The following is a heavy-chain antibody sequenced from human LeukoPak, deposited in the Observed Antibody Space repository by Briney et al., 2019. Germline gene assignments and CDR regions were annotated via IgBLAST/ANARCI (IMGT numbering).Heavy chain of an antibody. CDR1: GGSISSYY. D-gene: IGHD3-10*01. CDR3: ARQIDGFGEFDYFDY. J-gene: IGHJ4*02. Sequence: SETLSLTCTVSGGSISSYYWSWIRQPAGKGLEWIGRIYTSGGTNYNPSLKSRVTMSVDTSKNQFSLKLSSVTAADTAVYYCARQIDGFGEFDYFDYWGQGTLVTVSS. V-gene: IGHV4-4*07. CDR2: IYTSGGT.